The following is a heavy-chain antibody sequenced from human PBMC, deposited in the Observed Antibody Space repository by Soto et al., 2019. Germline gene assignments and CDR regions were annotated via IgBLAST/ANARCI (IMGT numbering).Heavy chain of an antibody. CDR3: ARGPFSVLRFLEWYFDY. D-gene: IGHD3-3*01. Sequence: ASVKVSCKASGYTFTSYGISWVRQAPGQGLEWMGWISAYNGNTNYAQKLQGRVTMTTDTSTSTAYMELRSLRSDDTAVYYCARGPFSVLRFLEWYFDYWGQGTLVTSPQ. J-gene: IGHJ4*02. V-gene: IGHV1-18*01. CDR1: GYTFTSYG. CDR2: ISAYNGNT.